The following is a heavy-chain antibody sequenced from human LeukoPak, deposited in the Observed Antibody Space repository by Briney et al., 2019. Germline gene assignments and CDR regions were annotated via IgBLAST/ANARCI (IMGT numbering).Heavy chain of an antibody. CDR3: AMYLSANATPNVSTV. J-gene: IGHJ6*02. CDR1: QFTPSGSV. D-gene: IGHD5/OR15-5a*01. V-gene: IGHV3-23*01. Sequence: LGGSLRHSPAASQFTPSGSVAQGRRQAPEKGLEWVSGLSGSGGSTYSADSVKGRFTISRTNSKQRMYLQVNSLRAEDTARYPFAMYLSANATPNVSTVWSQGTTVTVSS. CDR2: LSGSGGST.